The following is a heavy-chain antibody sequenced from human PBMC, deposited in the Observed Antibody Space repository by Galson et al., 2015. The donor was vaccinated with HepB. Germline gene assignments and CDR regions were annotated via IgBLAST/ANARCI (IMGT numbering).Heavy chain of an antibody. D-gene: IGHD2/OR15-2a*01. J-gene: IGHJ1*01. CDR3: AKLEGPLVRPGYFQH. CDR1: GFTFSNYA. Sequence: SLRLSCATSGFTFSNYAMSWVRQAPGRGLELVSGISASGDSTYYAGSVKGRFTISRDNSKNTLYLQMTSLRADDTAIYFCAKLEGPLVRPGYFQHWGQGTLVTVSS. V-gene: IGHV3-23*01. CDR2: ISASGDST.